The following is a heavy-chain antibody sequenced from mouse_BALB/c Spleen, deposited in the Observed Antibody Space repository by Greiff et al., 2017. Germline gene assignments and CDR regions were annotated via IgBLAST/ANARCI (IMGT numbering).Heavy chain of an antibody. CDR1: GFTFSSYA. D-gene: IGHD1-1*01. CDR3: ARSTRAMDY. V-gene: IGHV5-9-4*01. Sequence: EVQGVESGGGLVKPGGSLKLSCAASGFTFSSYAMSWVRQSPEKRLEWVAEISSGGSYTYYPDTVTGRFTISRDNAKNTLYLEMSSLRSEDTAMYYCARSTRAMDYWGQGTSVTVSS. CDR2: ISSGGSYT. J-gene: IGHJ4*01.